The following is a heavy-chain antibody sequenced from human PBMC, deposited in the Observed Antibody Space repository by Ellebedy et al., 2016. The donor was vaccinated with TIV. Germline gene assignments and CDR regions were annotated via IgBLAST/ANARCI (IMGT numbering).Heavy chain of an antibody. V-gene: IGHV4-30-4*01. Sequence: SETLSLTXTVSGGSISSGDYYWSWIRQPPGKGLEWIGYIYYSGSTYYNPSLKSRVTISVDTSKNQFSLKLSSVTAADTAVYYCARSPLLDANWFDPWGQGTLVTVSS. CDR1: GGSISSGDYY. J-gene: IGHJ5*02. CDR2: IYYSGST. CDR3: ARSPLLDANWFDP. D-gene: IGHD3/OR15-3a*01.